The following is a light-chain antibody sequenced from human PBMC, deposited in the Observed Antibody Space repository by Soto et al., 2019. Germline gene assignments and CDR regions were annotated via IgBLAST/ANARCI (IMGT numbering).Light chain of an antibody. Sequence: QSALTQPPSASGSPGQSVTISCTGTSSDVGAYNYGSWYQQHAGKAPKLVIYEVTKRPSGVPDRFSGSKCANTASLTVSGPQAEDEADYYCSSFASSNTWVFGGGTKLTVL. CDR2: EVT. CDR1: SSDVGAYNY. V-gene: IGLV2-8*01. CDR3: SSFASSNTWV. J-gene: IGLJ3*02.